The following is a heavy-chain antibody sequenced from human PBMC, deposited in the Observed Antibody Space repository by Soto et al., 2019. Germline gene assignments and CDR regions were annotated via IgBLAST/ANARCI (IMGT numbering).Heavy chain of an antibody. CDR3: ALPGQQRVTNSFDI. Sequence: QVQLVQSGAEVKKPGSSVKVSCKASGGTFSSYAISWVRQAPGQGLEWMGGIIPIFGTANYAQKFQGRVTITAEESTSTADMELSSRRSEDTAVYYCALPGQQRVTNSFDIWGQGTMVTVAS. CDR2: IIPIFGTA. V-gene: IGHV1-69*12. CDR1: GGTFSSYA. J-gene: IGHJ3*02. D-gene: IGHD6-13*01.